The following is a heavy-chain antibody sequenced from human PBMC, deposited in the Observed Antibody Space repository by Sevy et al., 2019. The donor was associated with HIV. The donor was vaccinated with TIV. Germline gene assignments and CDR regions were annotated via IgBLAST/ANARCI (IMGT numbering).Heavy chain of an antibody. CDR2: IKSKTDGGTT. V-gene: IGHV3-15*01. J-gene: IGHJ6*02. CDR1: GFTFNNAW. CDR3: TPRPDYYDSSGSFFYGMDV. D-gene: IGHD3-22*01. Sequence: GGSLRLSCAASGFTFNNAWMSWVRQAPGKGLEWVGRIKSKTDGGTTDYAAPVKGRFTISRDDSKNTLYLQMNSLKTEDTAVYYCTPRPDYYDSSGSFFYGMDVWGQGTTVTVSS.